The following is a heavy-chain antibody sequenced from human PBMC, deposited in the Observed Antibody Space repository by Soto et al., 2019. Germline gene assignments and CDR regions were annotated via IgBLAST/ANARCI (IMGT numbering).Heavy chain of an antibody. Sequence: QVQLQESGPGLVKPSGTLSLTCAVSGGSISSSNWWSWVRQHPGKGREWIGEIYHSGSTNYNPSLKSRVTISVDKSTNQFSLKLSAVTAADTAVDYWAREELERLFDYCGQGTLVVVSS. D-gene: IGHD1-1*01. CDR3: AREELERLFDY. J-gene: IGHJ4*02. V-gene: IGHV4-4*02. CDR2: IYHSGST. CDR1: GGSISSSNW.